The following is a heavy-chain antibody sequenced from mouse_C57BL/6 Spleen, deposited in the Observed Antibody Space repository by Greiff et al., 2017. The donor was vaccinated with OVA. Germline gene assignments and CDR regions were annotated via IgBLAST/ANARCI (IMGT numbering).Heavy chain of an antibody. V-gene: IGHV1-53*01. Sequence: QVQLQQSGTELVKPGASVKLSCKASGYTFTSYWMHWVKQRPGQGLEWIGNINPSNGGTNYNEKFKSKATLTVDKSSSTAYMQLSSLTSEDSAVYYCARSDYYGNLFLYFDVWGTGTTVTVSS. CDR1: GYTFTSYW. CDR2: INPSNGGT. CDR3: ARSDYYGNLFLYFDV. J-gene: IGHJ1*03. D-gene: IGHD2-1*01.